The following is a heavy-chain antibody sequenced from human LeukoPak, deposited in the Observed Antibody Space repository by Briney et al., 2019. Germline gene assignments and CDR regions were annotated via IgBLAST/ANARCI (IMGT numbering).Heavy chain of an antibody. J-gene: IGHJ4*02. CDR2: INSDGSST. Sequence: PGGSLRLSCAASGFTFGSYWMHWVRQAPGKGLVWVSRINSDGSSTSYADSVKGRFTISRDNAKNTLYLQMNSLRAEDTAVYYCARVAYCGGDCYTPTGDYWGQGTLVTVSS. V-gene: IGHV3-74*01. D-gene: IGHD2-21*02. CDR1: GFTFGSYW. CDR3: ARVAYCGGDCYTPTGDY.